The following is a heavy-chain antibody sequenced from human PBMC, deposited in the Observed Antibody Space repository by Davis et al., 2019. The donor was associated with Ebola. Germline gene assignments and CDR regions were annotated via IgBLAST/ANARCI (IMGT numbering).Heavy chain of an antibody. CDR3: AIQIVGANRVFAY. CDR1: GVSLSGYY. CDR2: INHRGST. D-gene: IGHD1-26*01. Sequence: SESLSLTWAASGVSLSGYYWSCNPLPPGKGLEWIGEINHRGSTNYNPSLKSRVTISVDKSKNQFSLKLSCVTAADTAVYYCAIQIVGANRVFAYWGQGTLVTVSS. J-gene: IGHJ4*02. V-gene: IGHV4-34*01.